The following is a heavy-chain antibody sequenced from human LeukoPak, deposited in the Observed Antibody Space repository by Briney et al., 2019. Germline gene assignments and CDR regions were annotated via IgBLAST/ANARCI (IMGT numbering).Heavy chain of an antibody. CDR3: ARDLRGMVDY. D-gene: IGHD3-16*01. V-gene: IGHV4-4*02. CDR2: VYHSGGY. J-gene: IGHJ4*02. Sequence: PSETLSLTCAVSGASISSSYWWSWVRQPPGKGLEWIGEVYHSGGYNYNPYLKGPVTTSLYKSKNQFSLKMSSVTAADTAVYYCARDLRGMVDYWGQGTLVTVSS. CDR1: GASISSSYW.